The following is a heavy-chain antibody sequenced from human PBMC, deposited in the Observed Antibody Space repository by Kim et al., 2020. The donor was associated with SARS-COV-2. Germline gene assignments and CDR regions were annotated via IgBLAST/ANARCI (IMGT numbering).Heavy chain of an antibody. CDR3: ARDGGRGYMFQN. V-gene: IGHV3-33*01. Sequence: YAADTRKGSFTNSRDKSTNTLNLQMNGLRAEDTAVYYCARDGGRGYMFQNWGQGTLVTVSS. J-gene: IGHJ4*02. D-gene: IGHD5-18*01.